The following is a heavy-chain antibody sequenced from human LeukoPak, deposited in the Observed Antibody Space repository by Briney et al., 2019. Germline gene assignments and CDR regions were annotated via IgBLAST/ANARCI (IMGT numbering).Heavy chain of an antibody. CDR2: ISSNGNTI. CDR1: GFTFSDYY. V-gene: IGHV3-11*04. Sequence: GGSLRLSCAASGFTFSDYYMSWIRQAPGKGLEWVSYISSNGNTIYYADSVKGRFTISRDNATNSLYLQLNSLRAEDTAVYYCVRDMGGWQTYFDYWGQGTLVTVSS. CDR3: VRDMGGWQTYFDY. J-gene: IGHJ4*02. D-gene: IGHD6-19*01.